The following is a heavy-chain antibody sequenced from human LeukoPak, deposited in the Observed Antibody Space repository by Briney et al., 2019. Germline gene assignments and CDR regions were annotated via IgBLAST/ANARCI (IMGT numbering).Heavy chain of an antibody. CDR1: GFTFRGYA. D-gene: IGHD3-10*01. J-gene: IGHJ3*01. V-gene: IGHV3-23*01. CDR3: TKDISSGSYPDAFDV. CDR2: VSGSGGST. Sequence: VGSLRLSCAASGFTFRGYAISCVPQAPGKGLEWVSAVSGSGGSTYFADSDKGRFTIPSDNSKNTPNLQMNSLRAEDTALYYCTKDISSGSYPDAFDVWGQGTMVTVSS.